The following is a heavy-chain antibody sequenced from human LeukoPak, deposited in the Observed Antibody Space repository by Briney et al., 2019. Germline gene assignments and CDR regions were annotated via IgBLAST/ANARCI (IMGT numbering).Heavy chain of an antibody. V-gene: IGHV1-2*02. CDR1: GYIFTGYY. Sequence: ASVKVSCKASGYIFTGYYIHWVRQAPGQGLEWMGWINPNSGATNYAQNFQGRVTMTRDTSISTAYMDLSRLRSDDTAFYYCARFAPTLTYDILTGYLGYWGQGTLVTVSS. J-gene: IGHJ4*02. CDR3: ARFAPTLTYDILTGYLGY. D-gene: IGHD3-9*01. CDR2: INPNSGAT.